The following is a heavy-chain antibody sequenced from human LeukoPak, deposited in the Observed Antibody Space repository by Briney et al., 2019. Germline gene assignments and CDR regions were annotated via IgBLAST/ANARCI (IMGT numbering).Heavy chain of an antibody. D-gene: IGHD3/OR15-3a*01. V-gene: IGHV3-30-3*01. CDR3: ARDESLYDFWSGYID. Sequence: GGSLRLSCAASGFTFSSYAMHWVRQAPGKGLGWVAVISYDGSNKYYADSVKGRFTISRDNSKNTLYLQMNSLRAEDTAVYYCARDESLYDFWSGYIDWGQGTLVTVSS. CDR1: GFTFSSYA. J-gene: IGHJ4*02. CDR2: ISYDGSNK.